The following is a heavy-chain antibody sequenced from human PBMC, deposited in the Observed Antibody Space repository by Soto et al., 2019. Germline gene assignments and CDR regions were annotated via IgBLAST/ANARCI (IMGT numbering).Heavy chain of an antibody. J-gene: IGHJ4*02. D-gene: IGHD4-17*01. CDR1: GFTFSDHY. CDR3: ARVALSGDPRKYSDY. V-gene: IGHV3-72*01. Sequence: EVQLVESGGGLVQPGGSLRLSCAASGFTFSDHYMDWVRQAPGKGLEWVGRTRNKANSYSTEYAASVKGRFTISRDDSKDSLYLPMNSLKTEDTAVYYCARVALSGDPRKYSDYRGQGTMVTVSS. CDR2: TRNKANSYST.